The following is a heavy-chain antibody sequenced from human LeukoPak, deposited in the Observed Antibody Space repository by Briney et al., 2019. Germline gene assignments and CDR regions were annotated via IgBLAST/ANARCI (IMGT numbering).Heavy chain of an antibody. D-gene: IGHD2-8*01. Sequence: SETLSLTCTGSGDSISNFYWNWIRQSPGKGLEWIGNIHYSGSSVYNPSLKSRGTISIDPSRKQFFLKLSSVTAADTAVYFCALAPNSNWFDFWGPGTLVTVSS. CDR1: GDSISNFY. V-gene: IGHV4-59*08. J-gene: IGHJ5*01. CDR3: ALAPNSNWFDF. CDR2: IHYSGSS.